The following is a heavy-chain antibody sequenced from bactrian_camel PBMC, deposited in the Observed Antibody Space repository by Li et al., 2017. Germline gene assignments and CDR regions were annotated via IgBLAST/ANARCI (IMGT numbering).Heavy chain of an antibody. Sequence: QLVESGGGLVQPGGSLRLSCVASGYTYSSNCMGWFRQAPGKEREGVAALYTGGGRTYYADSVKGRFTISRDNAKNTLYLQLNSLQTEDTAMYYCLSSLGSDEGYWGQGTQVTVS. CDR2: LYTGGGRT. J-gene: IGHJ4*01. CDR1: GYTYSSNC. CDR3: LSSLGSDEGY. V-gene: IGHV3S28*01. D-gene: IGHD5*01.